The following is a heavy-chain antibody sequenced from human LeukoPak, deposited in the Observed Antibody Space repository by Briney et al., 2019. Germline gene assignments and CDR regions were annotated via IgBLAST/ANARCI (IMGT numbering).Heavy chain of an antibody. V-gene: IGHV3-23*01. D-gene: IGHD3-22*01. CDR2: ISGSGGST. Sequence: GGSLRLSCAASGFTFSSYAMSWVRQAPGKGLEWVSTISGSGGSTDYADSVKGRFTISRDNAKSTLFLQMNSLRDEDTAVYYCVKSGGTFGYYYDSSGSFDLWGQGTLVTVSS. CDR3: VKSGGTFGYYYDSSGSFDL. CDR1: GFTFSSYA. J-gene: IGHJ4*02.